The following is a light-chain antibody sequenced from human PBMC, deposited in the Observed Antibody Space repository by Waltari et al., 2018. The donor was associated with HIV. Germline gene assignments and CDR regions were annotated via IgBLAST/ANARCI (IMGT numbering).Light chain of an antibody. Sequence: EIVLTQYPATLSLSPAERDTLSCRASQSVSSYLAWYQQKPGQAPRLLIYDASNRATGIPARFSGSGSGTDFTLTISSLEPEDFAVYYCQQRSNWIFGQGTRLEIK. CDR1: QSVSSY. J-gene: IGKJ5*01. CDR2: DAS. CDR3: QQRSNWI. V-gene: IGKV3-11*01.